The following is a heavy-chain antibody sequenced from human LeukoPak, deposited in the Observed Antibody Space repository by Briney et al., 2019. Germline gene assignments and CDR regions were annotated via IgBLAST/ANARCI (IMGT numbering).Heavy chain of an antibody. J-gene: IGHJ4*02. Sequence: GWALSLSCAGSVCTFSSYWMHGVRQPPAKGLVWVSRINSDGSRTSYAGSVKGRITISSDNAKNTLYVQMNSLRAEDTAVYYCARVWAGTDYWGQGTLVTVSS. D-gene: IGHD6-19*01. CDR1: VCTFSSYW. CDR3: ARVWAGTDY. V-gene: IGHV3-74*01. CDR2: INSDGSRT.